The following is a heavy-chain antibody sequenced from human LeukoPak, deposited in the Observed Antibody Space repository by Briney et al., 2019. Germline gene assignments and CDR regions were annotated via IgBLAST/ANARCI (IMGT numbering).Heavy chain of an antibody. J-gene: IGHJ6*03. V-gene: IGHV4-34*01. CDR3: ARGGYYYDSSGYYPSFYYYYYMDV. CDR2: INHRGST. D-gene: IGHD3-22*01. CDR1: GGSFSGYY. Sequence: PSETLSLTCAVYGGSFSGYYWSWIRQPPGKGLEWMGEINHRGSTNYNPSLKSVVTISVDTSKNQFSLKLSSVTAADTAVYYCARGGYYYDSSGYYPSFYYYYYMDVWGKGTTVTVSS.